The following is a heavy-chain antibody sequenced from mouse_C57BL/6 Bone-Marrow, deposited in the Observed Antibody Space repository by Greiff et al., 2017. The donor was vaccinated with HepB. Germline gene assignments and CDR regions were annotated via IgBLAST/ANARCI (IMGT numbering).Heavy chain of an antibody. J-gene: IGHJ2*01. Sequence: DVKLQESGPGLVKPSQSLSLTCSVTGYSITSGYYWNWIRQFPGNKLEWMGYISYDGSNNYNPSLKNRISITRDTSKNQFFLKLNSVTTEDTATYYCARLLYYYGSPFDYGGQGTTLTVSS. CDR3: ARLLYYYGSPFDY. CDR1: GYSITSGYY. V-gene: IGHV3-6*01. CDR2: ISYDGSN. D-gene: IGHD1-1*01.